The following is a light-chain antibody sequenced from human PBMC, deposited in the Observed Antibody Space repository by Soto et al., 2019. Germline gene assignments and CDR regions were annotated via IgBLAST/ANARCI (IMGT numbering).Light chain of an antibody. CDR3: LQHYSYPWT. CDR1: QGIRNE. Sequence: DIQMTQSPSSLSASVGDRVTITCRASQGIRNELGWYQQKPGKAPKRLIYDASILQSGVQSRFSGSGSGTEFTLTISSLQPEDSATYSCLQHYSYPWTFGQGTKVEVK. J-gene: IGKJ1*01. CDR2: DAS. V-gene: IGKV1-17*01.